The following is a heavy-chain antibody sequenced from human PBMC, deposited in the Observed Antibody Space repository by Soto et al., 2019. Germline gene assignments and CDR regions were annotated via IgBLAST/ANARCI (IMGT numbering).Heavy chain of an antibody. Sequence: QITLKESGPTLVKPTQTLTLTCTFSGFSLSTSGVGVGWIRQPPGKALEWLALIYWDDDKRYSPSLKSRLTITDDTPKNHVRLTRTTMDPGDTATHYSAHRGHYDSSAYYPYFDGGLQGTLVTVSS. CDR2: IYWDDDK. V-gene: IGHV2-5*02. D-gene: IGHD3-22*01. CDR3: AHRGHYDSSAYYPYFDG. J-gene: IGHJ4*02. CDR1: GFSLSTSGVG.